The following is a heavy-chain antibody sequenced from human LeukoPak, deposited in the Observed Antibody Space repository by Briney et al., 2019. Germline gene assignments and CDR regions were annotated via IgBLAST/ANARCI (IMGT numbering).Heavy chain of an antibody. D-gene: IGHD4-23*01. Sequence: PSETLSLTCAVYGGSFSGYYWSWIRQPPGKGLEWIGEINHSGSTNYNPSLKSRVTISVDTSKNQFSLKLSSVTAADTAVYYCARLGSGAGRWDLDYWGQGTLVTVSS. CDR1: GGSFSGYY. J-gene: IGHJ4*02. CDR2: INHSGST. V-gene: IGHV4-34*01. CDR3: ARLGSGAGRWDLDY.